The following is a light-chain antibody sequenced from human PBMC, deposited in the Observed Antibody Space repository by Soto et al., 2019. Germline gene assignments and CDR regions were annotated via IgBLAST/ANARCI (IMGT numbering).Light chain of an antibody. Sequence: DIVMTQSPDSLAVSLGARATINCKSSQSILSISNNKNYLVWYQQKPGQPPKLLISWASTRESGVPGRFSGSGSGTDFTLTISSLQADDVAVYFCQQYFDAPTFGQGTKVEIK. CDR2: WAS. CDR3: QQYFDAPT. V-gene: IGKV4-1*01. J-gene: IGKJ1*01. CDR1: QSILSISNNKNY.